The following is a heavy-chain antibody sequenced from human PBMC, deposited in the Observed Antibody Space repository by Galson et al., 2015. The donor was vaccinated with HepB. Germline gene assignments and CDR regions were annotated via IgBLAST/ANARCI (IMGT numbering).Heavy chain of an antibody. J-gene: IGHJ6*02. CDR1: GFTFSNYG. D-gene: IGHD4-17*01. V-gene: IGHV3-30*18. CDR3: AKDQVDYGDYDFDYYYYGMDV. Sequence: SLRLSCAASGFTFSNYGMHWVRQAPGKGLEWVAVISYDGSNKYYADSVKGRFTISRDNSKNTLYLQMNSLRAEDTAVYYCAKDQVDYGDYDFDYYYYGMDVWGQGTTVTVSS. CDR2: ISYDGSNK.